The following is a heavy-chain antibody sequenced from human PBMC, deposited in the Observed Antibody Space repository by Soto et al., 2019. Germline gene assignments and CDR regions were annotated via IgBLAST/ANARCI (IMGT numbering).Heavy chain of an antibody. V-gene: IGHV3-21*01. CDR1: GFTFSSYS. D-gene: IGHD3-3*01. Sequence: GGSLGLSCAASGFTFSSYSMNWVRQAPGKGLEWVSSISSSSSYIYYADSVKGRFTISRDNAKNSLYLQMNSLRAEETAVHYCARDSEFGVVINYSYYYGMDVWGQGTTVTVSS. CDR3: ARDSEFGVVINYSYYYGMDV. CDR2: ISSSSSYI. J-gene: IGHJ6*02.